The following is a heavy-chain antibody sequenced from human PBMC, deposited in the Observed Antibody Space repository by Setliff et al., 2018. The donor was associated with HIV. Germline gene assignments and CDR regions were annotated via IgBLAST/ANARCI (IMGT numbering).Heavy chain of an antibody. J-gene: IGHJ3*02. CDR3: ARDRLTAGKYCSDSRCDDAFDI. CDR1: GYTFTNYG. Sequence: ASVKVSCKSSGYTFTNYGISWVRQAPGQGLEWVGWISAYNGNTNYAQKLQGRVTMTTDTSTYTASMELRSLKSDDTAVYYCARDRLTAGKYCSDSRCDDAFDIWGQGTMVTVSS. CDR2: ISAYNGNT. V-gene: IGHV1-18*01. D-gene: IGHD2-15*01.